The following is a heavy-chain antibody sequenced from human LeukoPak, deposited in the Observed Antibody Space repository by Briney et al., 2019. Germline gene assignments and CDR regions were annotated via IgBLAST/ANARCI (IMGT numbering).Heavy chain of an antibody. CDR1: GFTFSSYG. V-gene: IGHV3-30*02. Sequence: GGSLRLSCAASGFTFSSYGMHWVRQAPGKGLEWVAVIRYDGSNKYYADSVKGRFTISRDNSKNTLYLQMNSLRAEDTAVYYCAKGYGGLGFDYWGQGTLVTVSS. CDR3: AKGYGGLGFDY. D-gene: IGHD4-23*01. CDR2: IRYDGSNK. J-gene: IGHJ4*02.